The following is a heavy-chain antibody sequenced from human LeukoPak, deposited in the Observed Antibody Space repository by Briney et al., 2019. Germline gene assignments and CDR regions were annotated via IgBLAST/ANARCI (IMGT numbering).Heavy chain of an antibody. CDR3: ARTVGTHRFDY. Sequence: PSETLSLTCTVSGGSISSRSYYWGWIRQPPGKELEWIGTIYYSGETHYNPSLHSRVVISVDTSNNHFSLKLTSVTAPDTAVYYCARTVGTHRFDYWGQGTLVTGSS. J-gene: IGHJ4*02. D-gene: IGHD4-23*01. V-gene: IGHV4-39*02. CDR1: GGSISSRSYY. CDR2: IYYSGET.